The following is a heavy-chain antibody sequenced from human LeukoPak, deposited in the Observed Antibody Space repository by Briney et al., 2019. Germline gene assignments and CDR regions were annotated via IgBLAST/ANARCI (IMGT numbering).Heavy chain of an antibody. CDR1: GYTFTDYY. J-gene: IGHJ6*03. D-gene: IGHD3-3*01. CDR3: ARGEPDYDFWGGYLYYSYYMDV. V-gene: IGHV1-2*02. Sequence: GASVKVSCKASGYTFTDYYMHWVRQAPGQGLEWMGWITPNSGGTNYAQKFHGRVTMTRDTSISTACMELNRLRSDDTAVYYCARGEPDYDFWGGYLYYSYYMDVWGKGTTVTVSS. CDR2: ITPNSGGT.